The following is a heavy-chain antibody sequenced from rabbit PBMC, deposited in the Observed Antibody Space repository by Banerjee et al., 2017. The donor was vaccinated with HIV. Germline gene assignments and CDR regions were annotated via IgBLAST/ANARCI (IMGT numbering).Heavy chain of an antibody. J-gene: IGHJ4*01. Sequence: QQQLEESGGGLVKPGGTLTLTCTASGFSFSSSYYMCWVRQAPGKGLEWIACIDAGSSGSTYYATWAKGRFTISKTSSTTVTLQMTSLTAADTATYFCVSYDDYGDRNLWGPGTLVTVS. CDR1: GFSFSSSYY. CDR3: VSYDDYGDRNL. D-gene: IGHD2-1*01. CDR2: IDAGSSGST. V-gene: IGHV1S45*01.